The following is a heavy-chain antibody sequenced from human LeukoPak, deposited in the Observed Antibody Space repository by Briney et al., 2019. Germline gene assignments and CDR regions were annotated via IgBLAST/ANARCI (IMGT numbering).Heavy chain of an antibody. CDR2: ISSDGSST. J-gene: IGHJ3*02. D-gene: IGHD6-25*01. Sequence: PGGSLRLSCAASGFTFSSYWMHWVRQAPGKGLVWVSRISSDGSSTSYADSVKGRFTISRDNAKNTLYLQMNSLRAEDTAVYYCARAKQRAIWGQGTMVTVSS. CDR3: ARAKQRAI. V-gene: IGHV3-74*01. CDR1: GFTFSSYW.